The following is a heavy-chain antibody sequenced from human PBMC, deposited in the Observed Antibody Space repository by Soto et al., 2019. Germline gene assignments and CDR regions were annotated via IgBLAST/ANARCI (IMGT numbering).Heavy chain of an antibody. V-gene: IGHV3-48*01. Sequence: PGGSLRLSCAASGFTFSSYTMNWVRQAPGKGLEWVSYISSSSSGIYYADSVKGRFTISRDNAKNSLYLQMNSLRAGDTAVYYCARESRLAYWGQGTLVTVS. CDR3: ARESRLAY. CDR1: GFTFSSYT. J-gene: IGHJ4*02. CDR2: ISSSSSGI.